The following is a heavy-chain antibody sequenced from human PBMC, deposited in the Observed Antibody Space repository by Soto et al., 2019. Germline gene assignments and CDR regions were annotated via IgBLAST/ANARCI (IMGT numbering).Heavy chain of an antibody. CDR1: GFTFTSSA. Sequence: ASVKVSCKASGFTFTSSAVQWVRQARGQRLEWIGWIVVGSGNTNYAQKFQERVTITRGMSTSTAYMELSSLRSEDTAVYYCAAGGSSSWYYYYYGMDVWGQGTTVTVSS. D-gene: IGHD6-13*01. V-gene: IGHV1-58*01. J-gene: IGHJ6*02. CDR3: AAGGSSSWYYYYYGMDV. CDR2: IVVGSGNT.